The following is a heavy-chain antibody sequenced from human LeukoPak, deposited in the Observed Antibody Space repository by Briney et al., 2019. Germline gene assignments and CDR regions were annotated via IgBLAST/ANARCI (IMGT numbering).Heavy chain of an antibody. J-gene: IGHJ5*02. V-gene: IGHV3-20*01. CDR2: INWNGGST. D-gene: IGHD6-13*01. CDR1: GMTFDDYR. Sequence: PGGSLRLSCAASGMTFDDYRMSWVRHAHGKGLERVADINWNGGSTGYADSVKGRFTISRDNAKNSLYLQMNSLRAEDTALYHCARVVAAAGSDNWFDPWGQGTLVTVSS. CDR3: ARVVAAAGSDNWFDP.